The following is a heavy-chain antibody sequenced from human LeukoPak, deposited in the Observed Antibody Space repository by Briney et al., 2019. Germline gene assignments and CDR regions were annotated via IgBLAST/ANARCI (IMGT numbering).Heavy chain of an antibody. CDR1: GFTFSSYA. D-gene: IGHD3-10*01. J-gene: IGHJ1*01. CDR2: ISGSGAYT. V-gene: IGHV3-23*01. Sequence: PGGCLRLSCAASGFTFSSYAMSWVRQAPGKGLEWDSTISGSGAYTYYADSVKGRFTISRDNSKNTLYLQMNSLRAEDTAVYYCAKYFASGSYYKLPHWGQGTLVTVSS. CDR3: AKYFASGSYYKLPH.